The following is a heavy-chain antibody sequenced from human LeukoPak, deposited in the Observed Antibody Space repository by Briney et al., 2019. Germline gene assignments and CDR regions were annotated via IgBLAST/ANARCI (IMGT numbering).Heavy chain of an antibody. CDR1: GGTFSSYA. CDR2: IIPIFGTA. CDR3: AICPPPDWYYFDY. V-gene: IGHV1-69*05. Sequence: ASVKVSCKASGGTFSSYAISWVRQAPGQGLEWMGGIIPIFGTANYAQKFQGRVTITTDESTSTAYMELSSLRFEDTAVYYCAICPPPDWYYFDYWGQGTLVTVSS. D-gene: IGHD3-9*01. J-gene: IGHJ4*02.